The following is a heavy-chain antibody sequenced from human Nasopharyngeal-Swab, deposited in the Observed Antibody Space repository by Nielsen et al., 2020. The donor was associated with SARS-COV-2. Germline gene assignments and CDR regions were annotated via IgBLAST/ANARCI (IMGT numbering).Heavy chain of an antibody. Sequence: SETLSLTCTVSGGSFSSFYWSWIRQPPGKGLEWIGYIYYSGSTKYNPSLKSRVTISLDTSKSQFSLKLTSVTAADTAVYYCARQQYSWNGPGWFDTWGQGTLVTVSS. CDR3: ARQQYSWNGPGWFDT. J-gene: IGHJ5*02. D-gene: IGHD1-20*01. CDR2: IYYSGST. CDR1: GGSFSSFY. V-gene: IGHV4-59*08.